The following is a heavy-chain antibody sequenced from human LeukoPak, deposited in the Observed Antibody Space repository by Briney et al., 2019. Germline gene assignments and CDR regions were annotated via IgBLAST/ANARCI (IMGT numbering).Heavy chain of an antibody. CDR2: IYYSGST. V-gene: IGHV4-59*01. J-gene: IGHJ5*02. CDR3: ARDGGYGRGWFDP. D-gene: IGHD5-12*01. CDR1: GGSISSYY. Sequence: PSETLSLTCTVSGGSISSYYWSWIRQPPGKGLEWIGYIYYSGSTNYNPSVKSRVTISVDTSKNQFSLKLSSVTAADTAVYYCARDGGYGRGWFDPWGQGTLVTVSS.